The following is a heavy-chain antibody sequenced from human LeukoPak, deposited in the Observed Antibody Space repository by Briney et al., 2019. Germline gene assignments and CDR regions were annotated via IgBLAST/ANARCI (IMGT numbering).Heavy chain of an antibody. Sequence: SETLSLTCTVSGGSISSSTFYWGWIRQPPGKGLEWIGNIYYSGSTYYNPSLKSRVTISVDTSKNQFSLKLSSVTAADTAVYYCARLSVDIVATTPFDYWGQGTLVTVSS. D-gene: IGHD5-12*01. CDR2: IYYSGST. J-gene: IGHJ4*02. CDR1: GGSISSSTFY. CDR3: ARLSVDIVATTPFDY. V-gene: IGHV4-39*01.